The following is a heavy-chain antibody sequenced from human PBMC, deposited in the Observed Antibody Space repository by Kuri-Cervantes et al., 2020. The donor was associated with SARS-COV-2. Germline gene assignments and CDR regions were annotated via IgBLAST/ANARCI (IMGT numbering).Heavy chain of an antibody. CDR3: ASGDSSSSWNGYYYYGMDV. J-gene: IGHJ6*02. CDR2: IYSGGST. V-gene: IGHV3-53*01. CDR1: GFTVSSNH. D-gene: IGHD6-6*01. Sequence: GESLKISCAASGFTVSSNHMSWVRQAPGKGLEWVAVIYSGGSTYYAGSVKGRFTISRDNSKNTLYLQMNSLRAEDTAVYYCASGDSSSSWNGYYYYGMDVWGQGTTVTVSS.